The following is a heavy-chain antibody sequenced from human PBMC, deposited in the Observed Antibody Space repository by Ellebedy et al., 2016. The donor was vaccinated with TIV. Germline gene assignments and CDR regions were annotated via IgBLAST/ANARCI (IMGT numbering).Heavy chain of an antibody. V-gene: IGHV1-2*02. Sequence: ASVKVSXXASGYTFSGHYMHWVRQAPGQGLEWMGWINPSNGRAVYAQKFQVRVTMTRDTSISTAYMEVSSLRSDDTALYYCARAPLKFKPSIPDDSWGQGTLVTVSS. CDR2: INPSNGRA. J-gene: IGHJ5*01. CDR1: GYTFSGHY. CDR3: ARAPLKFKPSIPDDS. D-gene: IGHD4-11*01.